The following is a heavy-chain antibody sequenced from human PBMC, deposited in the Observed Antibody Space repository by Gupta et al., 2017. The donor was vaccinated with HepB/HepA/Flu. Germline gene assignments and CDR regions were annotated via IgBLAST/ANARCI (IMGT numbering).Heavy chain of an antibody. Sequence: QVQLVQSGAEVKKPGASVKVSCKASGYTFTGYYMHWVRQAPGQGLEWMGWINPNSGGTNYAQKFQGRVTMTRDTSISTAYMELSRLRSDDTAVYYCASLPAAPIDGGDDAFDIWGQGTMVTVSS. CDR2: INPNSGGT. CDR1: GYTFTGYY. J-gene: IGHJ3*02. V-gene: IGHV1-2*02. CDR3: ASLPAAPIDGGDDAFDI. D-gene: IGHD2-2*01.